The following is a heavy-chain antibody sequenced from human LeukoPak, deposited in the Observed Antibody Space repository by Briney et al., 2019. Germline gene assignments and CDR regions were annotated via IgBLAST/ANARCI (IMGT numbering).Heavy chain of an antibody. CDR3: AKVRWELRIFDY. D-gene: IGHD1-26*01. Sequence: GGSLRLSCAASGFTFSSYAMHWVRQAPGKGLEWVSYISSSGSTIYYADSVKGRFTISRDNAKNSLYLQMNSLRAEDTAVYYCAKVRWELRIFDYWGQGTLVTVSS. CDR1: GFTFSSYA. CDR2: ISSSGSTI. J-gene: IGHJ4*02. V-gene: IGHV3-48*04.